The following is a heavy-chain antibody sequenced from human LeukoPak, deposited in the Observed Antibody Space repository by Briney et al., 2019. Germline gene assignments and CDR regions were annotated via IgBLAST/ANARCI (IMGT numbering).Heavy chain of an antibody. D-gene: IGHD1-14*01. J-gene: IGHJ6*03. Sequence: PGGSLRLSCAASGFSLSNYGMHWVRQAPGKGLEWVAALLYDGNTKHYADSVRGRFTISRDISKNTFYVQMNSLTAGDTAIYYRARDHRPEIQYYYMDVWGKGTTVAVSS. CDR2: LLYDGNTK. V-gene: IGHV3-33*01. CDR3: ARDHRPEIQYYYMDV. CDR1: GFSLSNYG.